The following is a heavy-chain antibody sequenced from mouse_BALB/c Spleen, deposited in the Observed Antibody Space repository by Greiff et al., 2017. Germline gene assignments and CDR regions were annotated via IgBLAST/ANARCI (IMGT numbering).Heavy chain of an antibody. CDR2: ISSGSSTI. CDR3: ARGGGNSRLPFAY. J-gene: IGHJ3*01. V-gene: IGHV5-17*02. D-gene: IGHD1-3*01. CDR1: GFTFSSFG. Sequence: DVMLVESGGGLVQPGGSRKLSCAASGFTFSSFGMHWVRQAPEKGLEWVAYISSGSSTIYYADTVKGRFTISRDNPKNTLFLQMTSLRSEDTAMYYCARGGGNSRLPFAYWGQGTLVTVSA.